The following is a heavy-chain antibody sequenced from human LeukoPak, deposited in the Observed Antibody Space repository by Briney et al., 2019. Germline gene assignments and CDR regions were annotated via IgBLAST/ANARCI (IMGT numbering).Heavy chain of an antibody. J-gene: IGHJ2*01. CDR1: GGSISSSSYY. Sequence: ETLSLTCTVSGGSISSSSYYWGWIRQPPGKGLEWIGSIYYSGSTYYNPSLKSRVTISVDTSKNQFSLKLSSVTAADTAVYYCAKSNYQDSSSWFRQRYFDLWGRGTLVTVSS. D-gene: IGHD6-13*01. CDR2: IYYSGST. V-gene: IGHV4-39*07. CDR3: AKSNYQDSSSWFRQRYFDL.